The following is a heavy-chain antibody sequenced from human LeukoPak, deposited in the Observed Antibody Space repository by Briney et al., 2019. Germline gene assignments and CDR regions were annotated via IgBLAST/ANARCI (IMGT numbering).Heavy chain of an antibody. J-gene: IGHJ4*02. D-gene: IGHD2/OR15-2a*01. CDR3: ARGARIFDS. Sequence: PSEALSLTCTVSGGSISSYYWSWIRQAPGKGLECIGYIYICGDTNYNPSLKSRGTLSLDTSKNQFSLRLSSVTAADTAVYYCARGARIFDSWGPGTLVTVSS. V-gene: IGHV4-4*09. CDR2: IYICGDT. CDR1: GGSISSYY.